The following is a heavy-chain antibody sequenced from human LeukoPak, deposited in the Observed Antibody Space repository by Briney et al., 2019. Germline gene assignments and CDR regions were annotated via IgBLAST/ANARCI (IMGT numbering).Heavy chain of an antibody. V-gene: IGHV3-7*01. CDR1: GFTFSSYW. D-gene: IGHD6-13*01. CDR3: ARDGSSWYPFSFDY. CDR2: IKQDGSEK. Sequence: QTGGSLRLSCAASGFTFSSYWMSWVRQALGKGLEWVANIKQDGSEKYYVDSVKGRFTISRDNAKNSLYLQMNSLRAEDTAVYYCARDGSSWYPFSFDYWGQGTLVTVSS. J-gene: IGHJ4*02.